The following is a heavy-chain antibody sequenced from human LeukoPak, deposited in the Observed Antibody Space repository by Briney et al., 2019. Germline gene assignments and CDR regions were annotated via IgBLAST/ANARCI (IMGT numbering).Heavy chain of an antibody. D-gene: IGHD4-23*01. CDR2: IYSGGST. CDR3: ARGLIGGNSFLFDY. J-gene: IGHJ4*02. Sequence: GGSLRLSCAASGFTVSSNYMSWVRQAPGKGLEWVSVIYSGGSTYYADSVKGRFTISRDNPKNTLYLQMNSLRAEDTAVYYCARGLIGGNSFLFDYWGQGTLVTVSS. V-gene: IGHV3-53*01. CDR1: GFTVSSNY.